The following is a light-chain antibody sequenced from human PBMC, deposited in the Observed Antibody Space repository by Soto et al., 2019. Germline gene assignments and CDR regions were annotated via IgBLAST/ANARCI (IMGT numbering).Light chain of an antibody. CDR3: SSFTSRFTFNYI. V-gene: IGLV2-14*01. CDR2: EVT. Sequence: QSPLTQPASVSWSPGQSITISCTGTSSDVGGYNYVSWYQQHPGKAPKIIIYEVTNRPSGVSNRFSGSKSGNTASLTISGLQAEDDADYYCSSFTSRFTFNYIFGTGTKVTVL. CDR1: SSDVGGYNY. J-gene: IGLJ1*01.